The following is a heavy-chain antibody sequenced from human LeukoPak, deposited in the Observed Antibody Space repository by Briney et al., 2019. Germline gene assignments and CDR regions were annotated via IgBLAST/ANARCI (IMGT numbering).Heavy chain of an antibody. D-gene: IGHD6-19*01. CDR1: GGSISSYY. V-gene: IGHV4-59*01. CDR2: IYYSGST. Sequence: SETLSLTCTVSGGSISSYYWSWIRQPPGKGLEWIGYIYYSGSTNYNPSLKSRVTISVGTSKNQFSLKLSSVTAADTAVYYCASAVAGTFFDYWGQGTLVTVSS. J-gene: IGHJ4*02. CDR3: ASAVAGTFFDY.